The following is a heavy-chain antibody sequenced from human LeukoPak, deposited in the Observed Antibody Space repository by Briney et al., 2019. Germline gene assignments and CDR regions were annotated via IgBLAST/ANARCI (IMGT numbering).Heavy chain of an antibody. CDR1: GDPFTGHY. CDR3: ARYAAQGGY. Sequence: ASVKVSCKASGDPFTGHYVHWMRQAPGQGLEWMGWISPNTGGTNFAQNLQGRVTMTRDTSITTAYMELTSLRSDDTAVYYCARYAAQGGYWGQGTLVTVSS. J-gene: IGHJ4*02. V-gene: IGHV1-2*02. CDR2: ISPNTGGT. D-gene: IGHD2-8*01.